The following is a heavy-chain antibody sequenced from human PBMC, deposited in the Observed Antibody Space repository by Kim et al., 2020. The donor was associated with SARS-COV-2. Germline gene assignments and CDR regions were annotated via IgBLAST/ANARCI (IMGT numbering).Heavy chain of an antibody. Sequence: SVKVSCKASGGTFSSYTISWVRQAPGQGLEWMGGIIPIFGTANYAQKFQGRVTITADESTSTAYMELSSLRSEDTAVYYCARNRGGDCSNTSCPLATAPPDYYYYGMDVWGQGTTVTVSS. J-gene: IGHJ6*02. CDR3: ARNRGGDCSNTSCPLATAPPDYYYYGMDV. CDR2: IIPIFGTA. D-gene: IGHD2-2*01. CDR1: GGTFSSYT. V-gene: IGHV1-69*13.